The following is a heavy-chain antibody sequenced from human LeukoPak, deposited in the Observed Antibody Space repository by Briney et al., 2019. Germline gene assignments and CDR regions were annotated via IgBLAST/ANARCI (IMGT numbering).Heavy chain of an antibody. D-gene: IGHD1-26*01. CDR3: ASGKRASGSYSLLDY. Sequence: GGSLRLSCAASGFTFSSYWMSWVRQAPGKGLEWVANIKQDGSEKYYVDSVKGRFTISRDNAKNSLYLQMNSLRAEDTAVYYCASGKRASGSYSLLDYWGQGTLVTVSS. J-gene: IGHJ4*02. CDR2: IKQDGSEK. V-gene: IGHV3-7*01. CDR1: GFTFSSYW.